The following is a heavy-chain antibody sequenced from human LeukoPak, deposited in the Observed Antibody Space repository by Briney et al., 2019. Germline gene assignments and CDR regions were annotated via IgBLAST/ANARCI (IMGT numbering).Heavy chain of an antibody. J-gene: IGHJ3*02. D-gene: IGHD3-22*01. CDR3: ARSFYYDTSARAFDI. V-gene: IGHV3-21*01. Sequence: GGPLRLSCAAFEFPFSDYSMNWVRQAPGKGLEWVAYITSSSSYIYYADSVKGRFTISRDNAKNSLYLQMNSLRAEDTAVYYCARSFYYDTSARAFDIWGQGTMVTVSS. CDR1: EFPFSDYS. CDR2: ITSSSSYI.